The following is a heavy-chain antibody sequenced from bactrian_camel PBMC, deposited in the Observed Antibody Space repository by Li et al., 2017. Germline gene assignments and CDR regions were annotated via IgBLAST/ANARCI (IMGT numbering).Heavy chain of an antibody. CDR2: ITSGGGST. CDR3: AASVGGQYCSAPYLIRAQEKGTAY. D-gene: IGHD2*01. J-gene: IGHJ4*01. Sequence: VQLVESGGGSVQAGGSLRLSCAASGFTFSISAMSWACQAPGKELEWVSGITSGGGSTYYADSMKGRFIISRDNAKTILYLEMNCLKPEDAAMYYCAASVGGQYCSAPYLIRAQEKGTAYRGQGTQVTVS. CDR1: GFTFSISA. V-gene: IGHV3S31*01.